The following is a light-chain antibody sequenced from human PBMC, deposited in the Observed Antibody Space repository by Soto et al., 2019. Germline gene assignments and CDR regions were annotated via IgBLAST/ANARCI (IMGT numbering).Light chain of an antibody. Sequence: DRVMTQSPDTLSASPGERVSLSCRASQSVSSNLAWYQQKPGQAPRLLIYGASTRATGIPARFSGSGSGTEFTLTISSLQSEDFAVYYCQQYNNWPRTFGQGTKVDIK. CDR2: GAS. CDR1: QSVSSN. V-gene: IGKV3-15*01. J-gene: IGKJ1*01. CDR3: QQYNNWPRT.